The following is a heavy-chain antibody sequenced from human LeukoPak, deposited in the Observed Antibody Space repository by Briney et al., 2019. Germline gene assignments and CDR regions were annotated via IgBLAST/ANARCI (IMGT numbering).Heavy chain of an antibody. CDR3: ARVWSGEDAFDF. CDR1: GYTFTSYD. Sequence: GASVKVSCKASGYTFTSYDINWVRQATGQGLEWMGRIAAYNGFTNYAPKLQGRVTLTTDTSTSTAYMELRSLKSDDTAVYYCARVWSGEDAFDFWGQGTMVTVSS. D-gene: IGHD3-3*01. J-gene: IGHJ3*01. V-gene: IGHV1-18*01. CDR2: IAAYNGFT.